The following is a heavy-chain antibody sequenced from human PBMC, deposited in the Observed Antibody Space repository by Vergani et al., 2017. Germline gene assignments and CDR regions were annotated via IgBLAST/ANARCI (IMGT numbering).Heavy chain of an antibody. Sequence: QVQLVQSGGEVRKPGASVKVSCKASGYTFTSYGISWVRQAPGQGLEWMGWISNYNGNTNYAQKLQGRVTLTTDTSTSTGYMELRSLRSDDTAVYYCARDQYPRGNFDYWGQGTLVTVSS. CDR1: GYTFTSYG. J-gene: IGHJ4*02. CDR2: ISNYNGNT. CDR3: ARDQYPRGNFDY. V-gene: IGHV1-18*04. D-gene: IGHD4-11*01.